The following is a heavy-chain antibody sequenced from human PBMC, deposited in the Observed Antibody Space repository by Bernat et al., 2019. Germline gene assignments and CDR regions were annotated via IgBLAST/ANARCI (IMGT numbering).Heavy chain of an antibody. J-gene: IGHJ6*02. CDR3: ARCLLGYYGMDV. CDR1: GFTFSSYG. D-gene: IGHD3-16*01. CDR2: IWYDGSNK. Sequence: QVQLVESGGGVVQPGRSLRLSCAASGFTFSSYGMHWVRQAPGKGLEWVAVIWYDGSNKYYADSVKGRFTISRDNSKNTLYLQMNSLRAEDTAVYYCARCLLGYYGMDVWGQGTTVTVSS. V-gene: IGHV3-33*01.